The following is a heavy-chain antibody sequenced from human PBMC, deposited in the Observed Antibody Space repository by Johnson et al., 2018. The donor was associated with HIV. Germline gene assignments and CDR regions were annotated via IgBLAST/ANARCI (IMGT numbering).Heavy chain of an antibody. V-gene: IGHV3-48*03. CDR3: AREEVTSFGVAYDAFDI. Sequence: VQLVESGGVLVQPGGSLRLSCAASGFTVSSNEMSWVRQAPGKGLEWVSYISSSGSTIYYADSVKGRFTISRDNTKNSLYLQMNSLRAEDTAVYYCAREEVTSFGVAYDAFDIWGQGTMVTVSS. J-gene: IGHJ3*02. CDR2: ISSSGSTI. CDR1: GFTVSSNE. D-gene: IGHD3-3*01.